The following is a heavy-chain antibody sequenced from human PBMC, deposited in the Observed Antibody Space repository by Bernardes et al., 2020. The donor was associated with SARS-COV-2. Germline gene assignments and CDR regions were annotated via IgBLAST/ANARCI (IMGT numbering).Heavy chain of an antibody. CDR3: ARRKRGYSVDDAFDI. V-gene: IGHV4-39*01. J-gene: IGHJ3*02. CDR2: IYYSGST. CDR1: GGSISSSSYY. Sequence: SETLSLTCTVSGGSISSSSYYWGWIRQPPGKGLEWIGSIYYSGSTYYNPSLKSRVTISVDTSKNQFSLKLSSVTAADTAVYYCARRKRGYSVDDAFDIWGQGTMVTVSS. D-gene: IGHD5-18*01.